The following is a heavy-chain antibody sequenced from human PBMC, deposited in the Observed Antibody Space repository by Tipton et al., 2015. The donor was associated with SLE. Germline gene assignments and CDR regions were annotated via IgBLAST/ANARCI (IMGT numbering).Heavy chain of an antibody. V-gene: IGHV4-34*04. D-gene: IGHD6-13*01. Sequence: SRATISVDTSKNQFSLKLSSVTAADTAVYYCAKIAAAGTDAFDIWGQGTMVTVSS. CDR3: AKIAAAGTDAFDI. J-gene: IGHJ3*02.